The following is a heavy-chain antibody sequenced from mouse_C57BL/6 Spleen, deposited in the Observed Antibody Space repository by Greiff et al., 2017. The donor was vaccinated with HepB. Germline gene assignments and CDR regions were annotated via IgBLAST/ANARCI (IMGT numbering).Heavy chain of an antibody. J-gene: IGHJ2*01. CDR2: IYPGDGDT. V-gene: IGHV1-82*01. CDR3: ARCSIYCGYPRYVDY. D-gene: IGHD2-2*01. Sequence: QVQLKESGPELVKPGASVKISCKASGYAFSSSWMNWVKQRPGKGLEWIGRIYPGDGDTNYNGKFKGKATLTADKSSSTAYMQLSSLTSEDSAVFAGARCSIYCGYPRYVDYWGQGTTLTVSS. CDR1: GYAFSSSW.